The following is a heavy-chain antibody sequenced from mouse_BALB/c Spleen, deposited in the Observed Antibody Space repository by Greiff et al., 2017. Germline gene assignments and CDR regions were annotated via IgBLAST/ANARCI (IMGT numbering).Heavy chain of an antibody. D-gene: IGHD2-4*01. CDR1: GFTFSSYT. J-gene: IGHJ3*01. Sequence: EVKLMESGGGLVKPGGSLKLSCAASGFTFSSYTMSWVRQTPEKRLEWVATISSGGGNTYYPDSVKGRFTISRDNAKNNLYLQMSSLRSEDTALYYCARAYYDYDGAFAYWGQGTLVTVSA. CDR2: ISSGGGNT. CDR3: ARAYYDYDGAFAY. V-gene: IGHV5-9*03.